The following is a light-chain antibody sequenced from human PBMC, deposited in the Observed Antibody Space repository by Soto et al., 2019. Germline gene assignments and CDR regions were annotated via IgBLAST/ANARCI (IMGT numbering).Light chain of an antibody. CDR2: GTS. CDR3: HQYNFWPS. V-gene: IGKV3-15*01. CDR1: QTVSSN. J-gene: IGKJ1*01. Sequence: EVVMTQSPATLSVSPGERATLSCRASQTVSSNLAWYQQKPGQSPRLLIYGTSTRATDVPARFSGSGSGTEFTLSISSLQSEDFAVYYCHQYNFWPSFGQGTKVDIK.